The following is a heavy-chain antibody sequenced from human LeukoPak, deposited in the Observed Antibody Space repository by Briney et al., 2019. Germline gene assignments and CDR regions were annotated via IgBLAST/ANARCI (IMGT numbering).Heavy chain of an antibody. CDR2: ISIYSGNT. CDR1: GYTFSSYG. D-gene: IGHD3-9*01. CDR3: ARGKYFAWGINAHYFDY. Sequence: ASVKVSCKASGYTFSSYGISWVRQAPGQGLEWMGWISIYSGNTRYIEDLQGRLTMTTDTSTNTAYMELRSLRSDDTAIYFCARGKYFAWGINAHYFDYWGQGTLVTVSS. V-gene: IGHV1-18*01. J-gene: IGHJ4*02.